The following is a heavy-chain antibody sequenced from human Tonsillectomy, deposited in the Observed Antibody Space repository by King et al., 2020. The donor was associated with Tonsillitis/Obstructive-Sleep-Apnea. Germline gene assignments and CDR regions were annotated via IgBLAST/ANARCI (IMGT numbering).Heavy chain of an antibody. CDR1: GGSISSGGYY. D-gene: IGHD1-26*01. Sequence: QLQESGPGLVKPSQTLSLTCTVSGGSISSGGYYWSWIRQHPGKGLEWIGYIYYSGSTYYNPSLKSRVTISVDTSKNHFSLKLSSVTAADTAVYYCARDRGGIVGATNDAFDIWGQGTMVTVSS. V-gene: IGHV4-31*03. CDR3: ARDRGGIVGATNDAFDI. CDR2: IYYSGST. J-gene: IGHJ3*02.